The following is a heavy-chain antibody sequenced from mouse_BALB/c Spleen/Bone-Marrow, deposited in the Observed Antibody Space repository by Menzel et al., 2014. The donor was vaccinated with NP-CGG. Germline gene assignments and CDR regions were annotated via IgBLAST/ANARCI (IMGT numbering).Heavy chain of an antibody. J-gene: IGHJ4*01. CDR3: AARVGYYA. Sequence: QVQLQQSGAELVKPGASVKMSCKASGYTFTSYNMHWVKQTPGQGLEWIGAIYPGNGDTSYNQKFKGKATLTADKSSSTAYMQLSSLTSEDSAVYYCAARVGYYA. CDR2: IYPGNGDT. D-gene: IGHD1-3*01. CDR1: GYTFTSYN. V-gene: IGHV1-12*01.